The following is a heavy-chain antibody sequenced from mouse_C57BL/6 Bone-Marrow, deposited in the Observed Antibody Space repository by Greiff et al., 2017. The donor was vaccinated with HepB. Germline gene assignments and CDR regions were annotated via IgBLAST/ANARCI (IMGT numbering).Heavy chain of an antibody. CDR3: ARPHYGSSFWFAY. J-gene: IGHJ3*01. D-gene: IGHD1-1*01. V-gene: IGHV1-69*01. CDR1: GYTFTSYW. CDR2: IDPSDSYT. Sequence: QVQLQQPGAELVMPGASVKLSCKASGYTFTSYWMHWVKQRPGQGLEWIGEIDPSDSYTNYNQKFKGKSTLTVDNSSSTAYMQLSSLTSEDSAVYYCARPHYGSSFWFAYWGQGTLVTVSA.